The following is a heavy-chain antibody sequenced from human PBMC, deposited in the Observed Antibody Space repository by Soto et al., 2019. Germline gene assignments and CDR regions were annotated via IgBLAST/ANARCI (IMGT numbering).Heavy chain of an antibody. CDR3: ARVLGGMATVPFDY. V-gene: IGHV3-30-3*01. CDR2: ISYEGSNK. CDR1: GFTFSSYA. D-gene: IGHD4-4*01. Sequence: PGGSLRLSCAASGFTFSSYAMHWVRQAPGTGLEWVAVISYEGSNKYYADSVKGRFTISRDNSKNTLYLQTNSLRTEDTAVYYCARVLGGMATVPFDYWGQGALVTVSS. J-gene: IGHJ4*02.